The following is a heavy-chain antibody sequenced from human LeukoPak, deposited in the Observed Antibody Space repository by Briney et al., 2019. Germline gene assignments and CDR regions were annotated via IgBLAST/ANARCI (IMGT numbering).Heavy chain of an antibody. J-gene: IGHJ4*02. D-gene: IGHD3-22*01. CDR1: GFTFSSAW. Sequence: PGGSLRLSCAASGFTFSSAWMSWVRQAPGKGLEWVGRLKSKTDGGTTDYAAPVKGRFTISRDDSKNTLYLQMNSLKTEDTAVYYCTTRTKYYDSSAGYFDYWGRGTLVTVS. CDR2: LKSKTDGGTT. CDR3: TTRTKYYDSSAGYFDY. V-gene: IGHV3-15*01.